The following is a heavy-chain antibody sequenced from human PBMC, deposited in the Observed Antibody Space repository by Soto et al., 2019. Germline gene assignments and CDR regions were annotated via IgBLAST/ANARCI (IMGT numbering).Heavy chain of an antibody. CDR1: GAPSRVYS. CDR3: ARYSRDFDY. J-gene: IGHJ4*02. V-gene: IGHV4-59*08. CDR2: IYYSGST. D-gene: IGHD6-13*01. Sequence: SETLSLTCTVSGAPSRVYSWSWIRQPPGKGLEWIGFIYYSGSTNYIPSLKSRVTISVDTSKNQFSLKLSSVTAADTAVYYCARYSRDFDYWGQGTLVTVS.